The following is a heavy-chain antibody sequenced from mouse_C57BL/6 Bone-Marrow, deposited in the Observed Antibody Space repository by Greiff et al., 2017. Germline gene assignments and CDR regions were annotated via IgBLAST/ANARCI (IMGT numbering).Heavy chain of an antibody. CDR2: ISNLAYGI. V-gene: IGHV5-15*04. CDR3: ARRGCGHAMDY. J-gene: IGHJ4*01. Sequence: EVMLVESGGGLVQPGGSLKLSCAASGFTFSDYGMAWVRQAPRKGPEWVAFISNLAYGIYYADTVTGRFTISIENAKNTLYLEMSSLRAEDTAMYYGARRGCGHAMDYWGQGTSVTVSS. CDR1: GFTFSDYG.